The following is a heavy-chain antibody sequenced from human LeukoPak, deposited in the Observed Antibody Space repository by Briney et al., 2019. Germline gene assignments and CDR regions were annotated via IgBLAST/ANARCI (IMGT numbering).Heavy chain of an antibody. CDR2: IRYDGSNK. CDR1: GFTFSSYG. J-gene: IGHJ6*03. CDR3: ARQGSGYSPTYYYYMDV. Sequence: PGGSLRLSCAASGFTFSSYGMHWVRQAPGKGLEWVAFIRYDGSNKYYADSVKGRFTISRDNSKNTLYLQMNSLRAEDTAVYYCARQGSGYSPTYYYYMDVWGKGTTVTISS. D-gene: IGHD5-18*01. V-gene: IGHV3-30*02.